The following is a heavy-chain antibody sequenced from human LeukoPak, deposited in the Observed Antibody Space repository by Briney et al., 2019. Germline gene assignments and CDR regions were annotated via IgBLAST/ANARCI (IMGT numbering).Heavy chain of an antibody. CDR2: INPSGGST. J-gene: IGHJ3*02. CDR3: ARDQTPLYYYDSSGPYDAFDI. D-gene: IGHD3-22*01. CDR1: GYTFTSYY. Sequence: ASVKVSCEASGYTFTSYYMHWVRQAPGQGLEWMGIINPSGGSTSYSQKFQGRVTMTRDMSTSTVYMELSSLRSEDTAVYYCARDQTPLYYYDSSGPYDAFDIWGQGTMVTVSS. V-gene: IGHV1-46*01.